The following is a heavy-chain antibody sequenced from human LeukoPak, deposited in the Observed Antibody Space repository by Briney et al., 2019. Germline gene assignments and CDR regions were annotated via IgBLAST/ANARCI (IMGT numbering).Heavy chain of an antibody. J-gene: IGHJ4*02. CDR2: IYYSGNT. Sequence: PSETLSLTCTVSGGSISSYYWSWIRQPPGKGLEWIGYIYYSGNTNYNPSLKSRVTISVDTSKNQFSLKLSSVTAADTVVYYCARRTYDSSGTPTPYYFDYWGQGTLVTVSS. D-gene: IGHD3-22*01. CDR3: ARRTYDSSGTPTPYYFDY. V-gene: IGHV4-59*12. CDR1: GGSISSYY.